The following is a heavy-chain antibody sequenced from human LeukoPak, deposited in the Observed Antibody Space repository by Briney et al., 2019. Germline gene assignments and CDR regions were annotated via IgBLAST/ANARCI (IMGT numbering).Heavy chain of an antibody. J-gene: IGHJ4*02. V-gene: IGHV3-23*01. CDR3: AKVTVGASYYSDY. Sequence: PGGSLRLSCAASGFTFSSYAMSWVRQAPGKGLEWVSAISGNGGGTYYADSVKGRFTISRDFSKNTLFLQMNSLRAEDTAVYYCAKVTVGASYYSDYWGQGTLVTVSS. CDR2: ISGNGGGT. CDR1: GFTFSSYA. D-gene: IGHD1-26*01.